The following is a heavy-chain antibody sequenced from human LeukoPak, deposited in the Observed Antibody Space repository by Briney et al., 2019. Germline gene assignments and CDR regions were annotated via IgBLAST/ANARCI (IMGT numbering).Heavy chain of an antibody. CDR2: IIPILGIA. J-gene: IGHJ4*02. D-gene: IGHD6-13*01. CDR3: ARDEGIAAAGSIDY. CDR1: GGTFSSYT. Sequence: SVKVSCKAPGGTFSSYTISWVRQAPGQGLEWMGRIIPILGIANYAQKFQGRVTITADKSTSTAYMELSSLRSEDTAVYYCARDEGIAAAGSIDYWGQGTLVTVSS. V-gene: IGHV1-69*04.